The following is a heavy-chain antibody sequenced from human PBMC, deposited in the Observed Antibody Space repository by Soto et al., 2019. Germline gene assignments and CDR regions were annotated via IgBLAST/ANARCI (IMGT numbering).Heavy chain of an antibody. Sequence: EVQLVESGGGLVKTGGSLRLSCAASGFTFSDAWMSWVCQAPGKGLEWVGRIKKIPDGGTTDYAAAVKCRFTIARDDSKNTMFLQMNSLNTDDTAVYYCVKDPPLWVQANYWGQGTLGTVS. D-gene: IGHD1-26*01. J-gene: IGHJ4*02. CDR1: GFTFSDAW. V-gene: IGHV3-15*01. CDR3: VKDPPLWVQANY. CDR2: IKKIPDGGTT.